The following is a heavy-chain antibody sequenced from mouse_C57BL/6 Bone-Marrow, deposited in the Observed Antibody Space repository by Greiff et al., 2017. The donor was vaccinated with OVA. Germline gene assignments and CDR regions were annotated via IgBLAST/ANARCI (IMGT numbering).Heavy chain of an antibody. V-gene: IGHV1-54*01. Sequence: VQLQQSGAELVRPGTSVKVSCKASGYAFTNYLIEWVKQRPGQGLEWIGVINPGSGGTNYNEKFKGKATLTADKSSSTAYMQLSSLTSEDSAVYFCARSEDDGYFFYLDYGGQGTTLTVSS. D-gene: IGHD2-3*01. CDR1: GYAFTNYL. CDR3: ARSEDDGYFFYLDY. J-gene: IGHJ2*01. CDR2: INPGSGGT.